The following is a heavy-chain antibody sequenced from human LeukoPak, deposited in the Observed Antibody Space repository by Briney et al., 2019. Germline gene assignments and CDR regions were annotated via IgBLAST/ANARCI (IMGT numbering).Heavy chain of an antibody. CDR1: GLTFSSYS. D-gene: IGHD2-15*01. V-gene: IGHV3-21*01. CDR3: ARGWNYIEY. J-gene: IGHJ4*02. Sequence: GGSLRLSCAASGLTFSSYSMNWVRQAPGKGLEWVSSITSSTGHIYYADSVQGRFTISRDNAKNSLYLQMNGLRAEDTAVYYCARGWNYIEYWGQGALVTVSS. CDR2: ITSSTGHI.